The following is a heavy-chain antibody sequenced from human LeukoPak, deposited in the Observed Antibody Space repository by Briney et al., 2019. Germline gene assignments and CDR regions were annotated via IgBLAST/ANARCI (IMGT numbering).Heavy chain of an antibody. Sequence: SETLSLTCAVYGGSFSGYSWNWIRQPPGKGLEWIGDINHSGSTNYNPSLKSRVTISVNTSKNQFSLKLSSVTAADTAVYYCARLFSDDAFDIWGQGTMVTVSS. CDR3: ARLFSDDAFDI. J-gene: IGHJ3*02. V-gene: IGHV4-34*01. D-gene: IGHD2/OR15-2a*01. CDR1: GGSFSGYS. CDR2: INHSGST.